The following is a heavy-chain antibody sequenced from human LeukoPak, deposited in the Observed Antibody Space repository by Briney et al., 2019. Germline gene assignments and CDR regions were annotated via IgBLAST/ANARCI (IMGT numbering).Heavy chain of an antibody. CDR2: IWYDGSNK. CDR3: ATEGGVRGSWAKFDY. CDR1: GFTFRNYG. J-gene: IGHJ4*02. D-gene: IGHD3-16*01. V-gene: IGHV3-33*01. Sequence: PGRSLGLSCAASGFTFRNYGMHWVRQAPGKGLEWVAIIWYDGSNKYYADSVKGRFTISKDNSKNTLYLQMNSLRAEDTAMYYRATEGGVRGSWAKFDYWGQGALVTVSS.